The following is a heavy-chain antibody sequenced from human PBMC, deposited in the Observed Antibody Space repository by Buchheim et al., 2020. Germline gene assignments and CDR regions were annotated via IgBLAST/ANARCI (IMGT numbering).Heavy chain of an antibody. CDR1: GGSISSGGYY. J-gene: IGHJ5*02. D-gene: IGHD3-3*01. Sequence: QVQLQESGPGLVKPSQTLSLTCTVSGGSISSGGYYWSWIRQHPGKGLEWIGYIYYSGSTYYNPSLKSRVTISVDTSKNQFSLKLSSVTAADTAVYYCARAVGFGVVMFLSSGHNWFDPWGQGTL. CDR3: ARAVGFGVVMFLSSGHNWFDP. CDR2: IYYSGST. V-gene: IGHV4-31*03.